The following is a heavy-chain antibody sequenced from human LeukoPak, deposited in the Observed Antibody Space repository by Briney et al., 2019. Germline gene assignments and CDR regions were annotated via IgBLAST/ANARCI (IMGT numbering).Heavy chain of an antibody. CDR1: GYTFTSYG. D-gene: IGHD2-2*01. Sequence: APVKVSCKASGYTFTSYGISWVRQAPGQGLEWMGWISAYNGNTNYAQKLQGRVTMTTDTSTSTAYMELRSLRSDDTAVYYCARDLYCSSTSCPNYYYYYYMDVWGKGTTVTVSS. CDR3: ARDLYCSSTSCPNYYYYYYMDV. V-gene: IGHV1-18*01. CDR2: ISAYNGNT. J-gene: IGHJ6*03.